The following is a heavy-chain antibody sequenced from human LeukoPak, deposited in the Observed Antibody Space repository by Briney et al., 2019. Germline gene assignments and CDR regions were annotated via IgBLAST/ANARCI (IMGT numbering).Heavy chain of an antibody. V-gene: IGHV4-39*01. J-gene: IGHJ3*02. CDR2: IYYSGST. Sequence: KPSETLSLTCTVSGGSISSSSYYWGWIRQPPGKGLEWIGSIYYSGSTYYNPSLKSRVTISVDTSKNQFSLKLSSVTAADTAVYYCARGVTMIVVAHDAFDIWGQGTMVTVSS. CDR1: GGSISSSSYY. CDR3: ARGVTMIVVAHDAFDI. D-gene: IGHD3-22*01.